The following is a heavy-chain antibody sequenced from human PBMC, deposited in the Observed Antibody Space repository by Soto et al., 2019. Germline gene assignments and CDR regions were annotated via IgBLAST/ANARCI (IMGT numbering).Heavy chain of an antibody. CDR2: IYYSGNT. CDR3: ARVRNDYYFDY. V-gene: IGHV4-30-4*01. CDR1: GGSIISGEYY. Sequence: PSETLSLTCSVSGGSIISGEYYWSWVRQPPGKGLEWIGYIYYSGNTYYKSSLKSRVTISVDTSKNQFSLKVRSVTATDTAVYYCARVRNDYYFDYWGQGTLGTVSS. J-gene: IGHJ4*02. D-gene: IGHD1-1*01.